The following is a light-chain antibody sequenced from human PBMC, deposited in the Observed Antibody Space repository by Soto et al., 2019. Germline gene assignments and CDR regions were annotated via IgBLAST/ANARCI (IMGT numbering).Light chain of an antibody. J-gene: IGKJ3*01. CDR1: QSVSSN. V-gene: IGKV3-15*01. CDR3: QQYNNWPPLT. CDR2: GAS. Sequence: EIVMTQSPATLFVSPGERANLSCRASQSVSSNLAWYQQKPGQAPRLLIYGASTRATGIPVRFGGSGAGTDVTLTISILQSEVFAVYYCQQYNNWPPLTFGPGTTVDLK.